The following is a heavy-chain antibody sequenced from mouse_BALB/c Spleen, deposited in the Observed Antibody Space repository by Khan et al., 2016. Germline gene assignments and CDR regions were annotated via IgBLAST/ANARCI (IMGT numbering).Heavy chain of an antibody. V-gene: IGHV2-5*01. CDR2: IWRGGST. CDR1: GFSLTSYG. J-gene: IGHJ4*01. Sequence: QVQLKQSGPGLVQPSQSLSITCTVSGFSLTSYGVHWVRQSPGKGLEWLGVIWRGGSTDYNAAFMSRLSITKDNSKSQVFFKMNSLQADETAIYYCAKNSSGYYYAMDYWGQGTSVTVSS. D-gene: IGHD3-1*01. CDR3: AKNSSGYYYAMDY.